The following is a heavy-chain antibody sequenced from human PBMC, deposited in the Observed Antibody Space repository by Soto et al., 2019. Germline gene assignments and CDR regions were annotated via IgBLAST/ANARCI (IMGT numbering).Heavy chain of an antibody. CDR1: GYSFISHY. D-gene: IGHD2-2*01. V-gene: IGHV1-46*01. CDR2: INPSGGSA. J-gene: IGHJ4*02. CDR3: ARDYLSSKLSLSYFDF. Sequence: QVQLVQSGAEVTRPGASVKVSCKASGYSFISHYIYWVRQAPGQGLEWMGFINPSGGSATLAQKFQGRVTMTRDTSTSTVYMELTILRSEDAAVYYCARDYLSSKLSLSYFDFWGQGTLVTVSS.